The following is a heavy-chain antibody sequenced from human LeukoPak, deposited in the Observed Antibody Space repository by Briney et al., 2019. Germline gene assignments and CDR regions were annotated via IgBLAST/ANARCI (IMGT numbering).Heavy chain of an antibody. J-gene: IGHJ1*01. CDR1: GGSISSSSYY. CDR3: ARQKRWLQRGEYFQH. V-gene: IGHV4-39*01. Sequence: SETLSLTCTVSGGSISSSSYYWGWIRQPPGKGLEWIGSIYYSGSTYYNPSLKSRVTISVDTSKNQFSLKLSSVTAADTAVYYCARQKRWLQRGEYFQHWGQGTLVTVSS. CDR2: IYYSGST. D-gene: IGHD5-24*01.